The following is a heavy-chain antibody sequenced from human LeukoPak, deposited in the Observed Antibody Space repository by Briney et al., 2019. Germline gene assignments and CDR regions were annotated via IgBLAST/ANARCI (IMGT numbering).Heavy chain of an antibody. Sequence: GGSLRLSCAASGFTFSSSAMSWVRQAPGKGLEWVSAISGSGGSAYYADSVKGRFTISRDNSKNTLYLQMNSLRAEDTAVYYCAKDYYDSSGYYAQFDYWGQGTLVTVSS. CDR1: GFTFSSSA. D-gene: IGHD3-22*01. V-gene: IGHV3-23*01. CDR3: AKDYYDSSGYYAQFDY. CDR2: ISGSGGSA. J-gene: IGHJ4*02.